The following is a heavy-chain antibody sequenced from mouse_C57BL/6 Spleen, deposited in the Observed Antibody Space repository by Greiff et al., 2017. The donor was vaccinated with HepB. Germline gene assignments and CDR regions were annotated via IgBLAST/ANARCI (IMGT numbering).Heavy chain of an antibody. CDR2: ISYDGSN. CDR1: GYSITSGYY. D-gene: IGHD2-3*01. CDR3: ARVRGGYYVDWYFDV. V-gene: IGHV3-6*01. J-gene: IGHJ1*03. Sequence: DVKLQESGPGLVKPSQSLSLTCSVTGYSITSGYYWNWIRQFPGNKLEWMGYISYDGSNNYNPSLKNRISITRDTSKNQFFLKLNSVTTEDTATYYCARVRGGYYVDWYFDVWGTGTTVTVSS.